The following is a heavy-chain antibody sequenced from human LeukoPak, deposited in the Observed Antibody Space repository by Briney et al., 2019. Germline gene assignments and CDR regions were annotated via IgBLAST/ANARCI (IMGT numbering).Heavy chain of an antibody. D-gene: IGHD3-10*01. Sequence: GGSLRLSCAASGFTFSNYWMTWVRQAPGKGLEWVANIKQDGSEKYYVDSVKGRFTISRDNAKNSLYLQMNSLRAEDTAVYYCARGGLSRGSVFFNHYYYYMDVWGKGTTVTVSS. CDR2: IKQDGSEK. J-gene: IGHJ6*03. V-gene: IGHV3-7*01. CDR1: GFTFSNYW. CDR3: ARGGLSRGSVFFNHYYYYMDV.